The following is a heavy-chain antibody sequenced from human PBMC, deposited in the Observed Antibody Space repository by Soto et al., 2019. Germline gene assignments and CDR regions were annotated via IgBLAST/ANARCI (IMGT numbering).Heavy chain of an antibody. CDR2: IRSSGGST. CDR3: TKDHDFWSGYFDY. CDR1: GFTFSNYA. V-gene: IGHV3-23*01. Sequence: VGSLRLSCAASGFTFSNYAMSWVRQAPGKGLEWVSAIRSSGGSTYYADSVKGRFTISRDDSKNTLYLQMSSLRAEDTAVYYCTKDHDFWSGYFDYWGQGTLVTVSS. D-gene: IGHD3-3*01. J-gene: IGHJ4*02.